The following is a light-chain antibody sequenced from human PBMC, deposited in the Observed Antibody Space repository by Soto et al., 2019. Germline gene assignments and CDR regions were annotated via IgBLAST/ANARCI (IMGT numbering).Light chain of an antibody. CDR3: QQYGSSPRT. J-gene: IGKJ1*01. V-gene: IGKV3-20*01. CDR1: QSVGNN. Sequence: EIVLTQSPATLSLSPGERATLSCRASQSVGNNLAWYQQKPGQAPGLLIYGASSRATGIPDRFSGSGSGTDFTLTISRLEPEDFAVYYCQQYGSSPRTFGQGTKVDI. CDR2: GAS.